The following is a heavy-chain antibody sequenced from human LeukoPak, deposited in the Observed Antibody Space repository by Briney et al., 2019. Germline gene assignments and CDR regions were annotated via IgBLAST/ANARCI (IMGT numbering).Heavy chain of an antibody. D-gene: IGHD6-13*01. Sequence: GGSLRLSCAASGFTFSSYAMHWVRQAPGKGLEWVAVISYDGSNKYYADSVKGRFTISRDNSKNTLYLQMNSLRAEDTAVYYCARVTVGSSSWYKGWFDPWGQGTLVTVSS. V-gene: IGHV3-30-3*01. CDR2: ISYDGSNK. J-gene: IGHJ5*02. CDR1: GFTFSSYA. CDR3: ARVTVGSSSWYKGWFDP.